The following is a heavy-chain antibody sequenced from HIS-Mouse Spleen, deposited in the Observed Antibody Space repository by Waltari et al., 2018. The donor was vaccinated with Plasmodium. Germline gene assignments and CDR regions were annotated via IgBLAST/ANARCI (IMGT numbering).Heavy chain of an antibody. CDR1: GFTVSGNC. D-gene: IGHD6-13*01. CDR2: IYGGVST. CDR3: ARGNSGYSSSWYLFDY. V-gene: IGHV3-53*02. J-gene: IGHJ4*02. Sequence: EVQLVETGGGLIQPGGSLRLSCAAPGFTVSGNCKSWVRQTPGKGRECVSVIYGGVSTYYADSVKGRFTISRDNSKNTLYLQMNSLRAEDTAVYYCARGNSGYSSSWYLFDYWGQGTLVTVSS.